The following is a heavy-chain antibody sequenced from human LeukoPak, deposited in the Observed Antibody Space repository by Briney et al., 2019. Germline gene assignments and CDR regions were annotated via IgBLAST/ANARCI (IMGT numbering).Heavy chain of an antibody. CDR3: ARQLPTAAADTRGYFDY. J-gene: IGHJ4*02. CDR2: LYYGENS. D-gene: IGHD6-25*01. V-gene: IGHV4-39*01. Sequence: SETLSLTCTVSGGSISIISCSTYYWGWIRQAPGKGLEWIGSLYYGENSHYNPSLKSRATLSVDTSNNQFSLKLTSVTAADAAVYLCARQLPTAAADTRGYFDYWGQGTVVTVSS. CDR1: GGSISIISCSTYY.